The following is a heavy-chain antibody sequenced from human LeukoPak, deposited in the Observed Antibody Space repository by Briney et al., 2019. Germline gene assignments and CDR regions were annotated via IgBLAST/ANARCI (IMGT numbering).Heavy chain of an antibody. CDR3: ARLGHYYDSSGYSNWFDP. J-gene: IGHJ5*02. V-gene: IGHV4-31*03. Sequence: PSQTLSLTCTVSGVSISSGGYYWSWIRQHPGKGLEWIGYIYYSGSTYYNPSLKSRVTISVDTSKNQFSLKLSSVTAADTAVHYCARLGHYYDSSGYSNWFDPWGQGTLVTVSS. CDR1: GVSISSGGYY. CDR2: IYYSGST. D-gene: IGHD3-22*01.